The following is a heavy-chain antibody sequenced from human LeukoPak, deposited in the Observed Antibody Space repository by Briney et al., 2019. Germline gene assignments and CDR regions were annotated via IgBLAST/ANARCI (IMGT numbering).Heavy chain of an antibody. CDR1: RFTFSSYG. CDR2: ISGSGGST. CDR3: AKSSYYDASGYYREYYFDY. D-gene: IGHD3-22*01. Sequence: GGSLRLSCAASRFTFSSYGMSWVRQAPGKGLEWVSSISGSGGSTYYADSVKGRFTISRDNSKNTLYLQMKSLRDEETAVYYCAKSSYYDASGYYREYYFDYWGQGTLVTVSS. V-gene: IGHV3-23*01. J-gene: IGHJ4*02.